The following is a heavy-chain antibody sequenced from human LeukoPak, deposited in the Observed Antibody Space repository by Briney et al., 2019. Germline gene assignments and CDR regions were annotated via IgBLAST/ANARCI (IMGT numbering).Heavy chain of an antibody. CDR3: ARDGYNYYFDY. Sequence: SETLSLTCTVSGGSISSYYWTWIRQPPGKGLEWIGEINHSGSTNYNPSLKSRVTISVDTSKNQFSLKLSSVTAADTAVYYCARDGYNYYFDYWGQGTLVTVSS. J-gene: IGHJ4*02. D-gene: IGHD5-24*01. CDR2: INHSGST. V-gene: IGHV4-34*01. CDR1: GGSISSYY.